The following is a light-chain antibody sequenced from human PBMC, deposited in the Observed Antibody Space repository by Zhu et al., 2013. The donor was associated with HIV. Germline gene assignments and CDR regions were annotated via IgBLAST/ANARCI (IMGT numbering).Light chain of an antibody. J-gene: IGLJ2*01. CDR3: QAWDSRNAV. CDR1: SSNIGNNY. Sequence: QSVLTQPPSVSAAPGQKVTISCSGSSSNIGNNYVSWYQRLPGTAPKLLIYDNYKRPSGIPGRFSGSNSGNTATLTISGTQAMDEANYYCQAWDSRNAVFGGGTKLTVL. CDR2: DNY. V-gene: IGLV1-51*01.